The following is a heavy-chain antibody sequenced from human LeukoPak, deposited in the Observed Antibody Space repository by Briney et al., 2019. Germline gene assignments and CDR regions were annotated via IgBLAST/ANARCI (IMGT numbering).Heavy chain of an antibody. CDR3: ARACSGGSCYFWFDP. J-gene: IGHJ5*02. CDR2: IIPIFGTA. CDR1: GGTFSSYA. D-gene: IGHD2-15*01. V-gene: IGHV1-69*06. Sequence: ASVKVSCKASGGTFSSYAISWVRQAPGQGLEWMGGIIPIFGTANYAQKFQGRVTITADKSTSTAYMELSSLRSEDTAVYYCARACSGGSCYFWFDPWGQGTLVTVSS.